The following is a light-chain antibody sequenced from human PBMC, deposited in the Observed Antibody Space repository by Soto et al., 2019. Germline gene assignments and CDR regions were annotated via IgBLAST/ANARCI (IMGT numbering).Light chain of an antibody. Sequence: IQLTQSPSFLSASVGDGVTLTCRASQGISNYLAWYQQKPGKAPKLLIYAASILQSGVPSRFSGSGSGTEFSLTISSLQPVDFATYFCQQIHTYPITFGQGTRLEIK. J-gene: IGKJ5*01. V-gene: IGKV1-9*01. CDR3: QQIHTYPIT. CDR1: QGISNY. CDR2: AAS.